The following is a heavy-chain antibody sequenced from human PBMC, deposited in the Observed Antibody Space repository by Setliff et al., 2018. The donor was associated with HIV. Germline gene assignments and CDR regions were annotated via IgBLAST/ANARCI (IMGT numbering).Heavy chain of an antibody. Sequence: PSETLSLTCTVSGGFISNTYWSWIRQPPGKGLEWLWFVYYTGASDYNPSFKSRLTISLDTSRTHFSLKLTSVTAADTAVYYCARGQPQGGGTYWSAFDIWVRGTMVTVSS. CDR1: GGFISNTY. J-gene: IGHJ3*02. CDR3: ARGQPQGGGTYWSAFDI. CDR2: VYYTGAS. D-gene: IGHD1-26*01. V-gene: IGHV4-59*01.